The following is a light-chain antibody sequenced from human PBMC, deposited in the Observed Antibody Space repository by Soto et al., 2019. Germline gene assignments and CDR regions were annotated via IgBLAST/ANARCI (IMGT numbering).Light chain of an antibody. V-gene: IGKV3-20*01. CDR3: QQYGNSPIT. CDR2: GAS. Sequence: EIVLTQSPGTLSLSPGERGTLSCRASQSVSSNYLAWYQQKPGQAPRLLIYGASTRATGIPDRFSGSGSGTDFTLAISRLEPEDFAVYYCQQYGNSPITFGQGTRLEIK. J-gene: IGKJ5*01. CDR1: QSVSSNY.